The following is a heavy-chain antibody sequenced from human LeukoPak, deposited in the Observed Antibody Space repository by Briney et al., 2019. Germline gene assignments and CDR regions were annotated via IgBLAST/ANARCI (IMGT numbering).Heavy chain of an antibody. V-gene: IGHV3-48*01. J-gene: IGHJ4*02. D-gene: IGHD3-10*01. CDR1: GFTFSSYS. CDR2: IRSSSSTM. CDR3: ARADYYGSGNYYPSDY. Sequence: GGSLRLSCAASGFTFSSYSMNWVRQAPGKGLEGVSYIRSSSSTMYYADSVKGRFTNSRENAKNSLYLQMKRLRAEDTAVYYCARADYYGSGNYYPSDYWGQGTLVTVSS.